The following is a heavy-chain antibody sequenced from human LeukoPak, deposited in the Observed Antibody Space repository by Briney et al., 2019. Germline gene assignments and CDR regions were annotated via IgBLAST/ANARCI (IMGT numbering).Heavy chain of an antibody. Sequence: GGSRRLSCAASGFTFSSYAMSWVRQAPGKGLEWVSAISGSGGSTYYTDSVKGRFTISRDNSKNTLYLQMNSLRAEDTSVYYCAKAVGRSWNDGSRFDYWGQGTLVTVSS. J-gene: IGHJ4*02. D-gene: IGHD1-1*01. CDR3: AKAVGRSWNDGSRFDY. V-gene: IGHV3-23*01. CDR2: ISGSGGST. CDR1: GFTFSSYA.